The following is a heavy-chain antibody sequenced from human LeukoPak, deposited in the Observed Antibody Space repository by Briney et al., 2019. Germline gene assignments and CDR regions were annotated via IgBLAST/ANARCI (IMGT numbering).Heavy chain of an antibody. J-gene: IGHJ6*03. CDR3: ARERPCYYYMDV. V-gene: IGHV3-30*04. CDR2: ISYDGSNK. CDR1: GFTFSSYA. Sequence: GGSLRLSCAASGFTFSSYAMHWVRQAPGKGLEWVAVISYDGSNKYYADSVKGRFTISRDNSKNTLYLQMNSLRAEDTAVYYCARERPCYYYMDVWGKGTTVTVSS. D-gene: IGHD6-6*01.